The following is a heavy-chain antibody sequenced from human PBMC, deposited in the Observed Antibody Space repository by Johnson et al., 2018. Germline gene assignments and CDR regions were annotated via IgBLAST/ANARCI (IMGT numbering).Heavy chain of an antibody. CDR3: AGGGGSMRAYFMDV. CDR2: IKQDGSEK. D-gene: IGHD3-16*01. Sequence: VQLVESGGGLVQPGGSLRLSCAASGFTFSRYWMSWVRQAPGKGLEWVANIKQDGSEKYYVDSVKGRFTISRDNAKNSLYLQMNSLRAEGTAGYYCAGGGGSMRAYFMDVWGKGTTVTVSS. J-gene: IGHJ6*03. CDR1: GFTFSRYW. V-gene: IGHV3-7*01.